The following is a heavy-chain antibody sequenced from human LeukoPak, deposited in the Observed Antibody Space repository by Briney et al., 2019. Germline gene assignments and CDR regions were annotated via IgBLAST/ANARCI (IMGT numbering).Heavy chain of an antibody. CDR1: GFSFSSYA. V-gene: IGHV3-23*01. CDR2: NSHQGGGK. J-gene: IGHJ4*02. CDR3: AKRESYSISPIDY. D-gene: IGHD6-13*01. Sequence: GGSLRLSCAASGFSFSSYAMSWVRQAPGKGLEWVSSNSHQGGGKYYADSVKGRFTISRDNSKGTLYLQMSSLRAEDTAIYYCAKRESYSISPIDYWGQGTLVTVSS.